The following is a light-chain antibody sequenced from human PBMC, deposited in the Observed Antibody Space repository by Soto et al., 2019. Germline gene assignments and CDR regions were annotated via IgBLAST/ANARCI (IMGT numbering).Light chain of an antibody. CDR1: QSISYY. CDR2: AAS. Sequence: DIQMTQSPSSLSASVGDRVTITCRASQSISYYLNWYPQKPGKAPKLLIYAASTLQSGVPSRFSGSGSGTDFTLTISSLQPEDFATYYCQQSYSTLWTVGQGTKVEIK. V-gene: IGKV1-39*01. CDR3: QQSYSTLWT. J-gene: IGKJ1*01.